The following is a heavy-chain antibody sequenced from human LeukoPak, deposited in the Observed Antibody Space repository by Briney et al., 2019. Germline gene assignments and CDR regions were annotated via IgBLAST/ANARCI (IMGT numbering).Heavy chain of an antibody. CDR2: IYSGGST. CDR3: ARETPYYGSGRRAFDF. D-gene: IGHD3-10*01. Sequence: GESLKISCRGSGYSFTNYWIGWVRQAPGKGLECVSIIYSGGSTYYADSVKARFTISRDNSKNTLYLQMNSLRAEDTAVYYCARETPYYGSGRRAFDFWGQGTMVTVSS. CDR1: GYSFTNYW. V-gene: IGHV3-66*01. J-gene: IGHJ3*01.